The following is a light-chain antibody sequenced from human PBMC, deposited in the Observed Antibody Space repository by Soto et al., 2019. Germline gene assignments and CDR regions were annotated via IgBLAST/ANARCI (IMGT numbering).Light chain of an antibody. Sequence: EIVMTQSPDTLSVSPGERATLSCRASQSVANSIAWYQQKPGQAPRLLIYQTSIRAAGIPARFSASGSGTDFTLTISDVQPEDFALYYCHQRQSWPRTFGQGTKVDI. J-gene: IGKJ1*01. V-gene: IGKV3D-15*03. CDR2: QTS. CDR1: QSVANS. CDR3: HQRQSWPRT.